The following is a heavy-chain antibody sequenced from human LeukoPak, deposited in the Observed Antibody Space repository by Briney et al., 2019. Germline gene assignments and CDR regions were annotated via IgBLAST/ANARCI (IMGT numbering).Heavy chain of an antibody. Sequence: GGSLRLSCAASGFXFSTYWMSWVRQAPGKGLEWVANINQDGGEKYYVDSVKGRFTISRDNAKNSLFLQVNSLRAEDTAVYYCAELDSSSPRNWGQGTLVTVSS. CDR3: AELDSSSPRN. D-gene: IGHD6-13*01. V-gene: IGHV3-7*02. J-gene: IGHJ4*02. CDR1: GFXFSTYW. CDR2: INQDGGEK.